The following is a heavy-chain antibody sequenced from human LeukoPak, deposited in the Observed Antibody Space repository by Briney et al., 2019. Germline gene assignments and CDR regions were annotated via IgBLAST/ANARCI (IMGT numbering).Heavy chain of an antibody. D-gene: IGHD3-9*01. V-gene: IGHV1-18*01. Sequence: ASVKVSCKASGYTFTSYGISWVRQAPGQGLEWMGWISVYNGDTNYAQNFRDRVTMTTDTSTSTAYMKLRSLRSDDTALYYCARDRPVYYDILTGHAVDYWGQGTLVTVSS. CDR1: GYTFTSYG. J-gene: IGHJ4*02. CDR3: ARDRPVYYDILTGHAVDY. CDR2: ISVYNGDT.